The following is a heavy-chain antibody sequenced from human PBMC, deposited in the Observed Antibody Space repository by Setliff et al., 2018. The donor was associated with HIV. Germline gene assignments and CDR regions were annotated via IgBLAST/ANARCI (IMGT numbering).Heavy chain of an antibody. J-gene: IGHJ4*02. CDR1: GYTFTSYG. CDR2: ISAYNGNT. D-gene: IGHD3-10*01. Sequence: GASVKVSCKASGYTFTSYGISWVRQAPGQGLEWMGWISAYNGNTNYAQKLQGRVTMTTDTSTSTAYMELRSLRSDDTAVYYCARDDPDIRGAIPYPSPFDYWGQGTLVTVSS. V-gene: IGHV1-18*01. CDR3: ARDDPDIRGAIPYPSPFDY.